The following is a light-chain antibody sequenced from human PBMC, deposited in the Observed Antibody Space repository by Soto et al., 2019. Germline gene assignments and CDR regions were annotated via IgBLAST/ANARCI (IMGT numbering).Light chain of an antibody. CDR3: QQYSSSRT. CDR1: QSVSSNH. J-gene: IGKJ1*01. V-gene: IGKV3-20*01. CDR2: GGS. Sequence: EIVMTQSPATLSVSPGERATLSCRASQSVSSNHLAWYQQKPGQAPRLLIYGGSSRATGIPVRFSGSGSETDFTLTITRLEPEDFAVYSCQQYSSSRTFGQGTKVDNK.